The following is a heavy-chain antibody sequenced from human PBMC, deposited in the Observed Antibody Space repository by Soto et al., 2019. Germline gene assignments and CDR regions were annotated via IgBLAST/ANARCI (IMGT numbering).Heavy chain of an antibody. J-gene: IGHJ6*02. CDR1: GFTFISSS. CDR2: IRGNGSST. Sequence: PGGSLRLSCAASGFTFISSSMSWFRQAPGTGLEWVSAIRGNGSSTSFADSVKGRFTISRDNAKNTVYLQMNSLGAEDTVVYWCARGIRNYYGVDVWGQGTTVTVSS. CDR3: ARGIRNYYGVDV. V-gene: IGHV3-23*01.